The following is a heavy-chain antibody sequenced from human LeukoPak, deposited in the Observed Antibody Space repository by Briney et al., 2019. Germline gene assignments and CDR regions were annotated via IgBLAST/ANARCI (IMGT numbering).Heavy chain of an antibody. J-gene: IGHJ4*02. V-gene: IGHV4-59*01. CDR3: ARVGYSYGPFDS. D-gene: IGHD5-18*01. Sequence: SETLSLTCTVSGGSIRSYYWSWIRQPPGKGLEWTGYIYYTGSTNYNPSLKSRVTISLDTSRNQFSLRLSSVTAADTAVYYCARVGYSYGPFDSWGQGTLVIVSS. CDR2: IYYTGST. CDR1: GGSIRSYY.